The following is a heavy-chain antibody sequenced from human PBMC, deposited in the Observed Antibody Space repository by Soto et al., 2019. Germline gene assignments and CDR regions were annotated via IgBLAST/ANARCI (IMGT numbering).Heavy chain of an antibody. V-gene: IGHV3-30*18. CDR3: AKDDYGDYLPPHIDDY. D-gene: IGHD4-17*01. CDR2: ISYDGSNK. Sequence: GGSLRLSCAASGFTFSSYGMHWVRQAPGKGLEWVAVISYDGSNKYYADSVKGRFTISRDNSKNTLYLQMNSLRAEDTAVYYCAKDDYGDYLPPHIDDYWGQGTLVTVSS. CDR1: GFTFSSYG. J-gene: IGHJ4*02.